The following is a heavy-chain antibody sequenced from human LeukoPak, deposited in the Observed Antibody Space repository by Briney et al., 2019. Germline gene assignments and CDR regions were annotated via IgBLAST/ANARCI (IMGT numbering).Heavy chain of an antibody. CDR3: ARENYRDSKYYFDY. Sequence: XETLSLTCTVSSGSISSYYWSWVRQPPGKGLEYIGYIYYSGSTNYNLSLKSRVTMSVDTSKNQFSLKLSSVTAADTAVYYCARENYRDSKYYFDYWGQGTLVTVSS. D-gene: IGHD4-17*01. CDR1: SGSISSYY. V-gene: IGHV4-59*01. CDR2: IYYSGST. J-gene: IGHJ4*02.